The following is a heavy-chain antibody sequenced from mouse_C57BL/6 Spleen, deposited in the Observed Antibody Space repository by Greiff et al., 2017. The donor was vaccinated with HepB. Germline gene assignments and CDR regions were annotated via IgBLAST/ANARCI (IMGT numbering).Heavy chain of an antibody. CDR3: ARVSRELRLLGY. Sequence: VQLKQSGPELVKPGASVKISCKASGYSFTGYYMNWVKQSPEKSLEWIGEINPSTGGTTYNQKFKAKATLTVDKSSSTAYMQLKSLTSEDSAVYYCARVSRELRLLGYWGQGTTLTVSS. CDR2: INPSTGGT. D-gene: IGHD3-2*02. CDR1: GYSFTGYY. V-gene: IGHV1-42*01. J-gene: IGHJ2*01.